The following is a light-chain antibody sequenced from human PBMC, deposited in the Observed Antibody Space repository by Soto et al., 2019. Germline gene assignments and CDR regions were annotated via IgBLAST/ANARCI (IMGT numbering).Light chain of an antibody. V-gene: IGKV1-5*01. CDR2: HAS. CDR3: QQYNSYPWT. CDR1: QSISSW. J-gene: IGKJ1*01. Sequence: DIQMTQSPSTLSASVGDRVTITCRASQSISSWLAWYQQKPGKAPKLLIYHASSLESGVPSRFSGSGSGTEFTLTISSLQPDDFATYYCQQYNSYPWTFGKGTKVDIK.